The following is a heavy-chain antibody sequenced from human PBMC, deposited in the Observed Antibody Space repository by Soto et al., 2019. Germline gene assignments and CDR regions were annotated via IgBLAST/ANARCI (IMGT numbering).Heavy chain of an antibody. CDR3: ARAHDFWGGRQQPIDS. CDR2: INHVGIT. J-gene: IGHJ4*02. D-gene: IGHD3-3*01. Sequence: PSETLSLTCAVSGGSFRGFYWTWIRQSPGKGLEWLGDINHVGITNYNPSLKSRVSIPVDTSKSQFSLKLSSVTAADTAVYYCARAHDFWGGRQQPIDSRGQGTLVTVSS. CDR1: GGSFRGFY. V-gene: IGHV4-34*01.